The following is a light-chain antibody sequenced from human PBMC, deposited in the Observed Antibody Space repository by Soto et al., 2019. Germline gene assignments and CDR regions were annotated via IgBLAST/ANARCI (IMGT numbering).Light chain of an antibody. J-gene: IGKJ1*01. CDR3: QQYNNWPWT. CDR1: QSLPNSH. CDR2: AAS. Sequence: EIVLAQSPATLSVSPGDRATLSCRASQSLPNSHLAWCQQKPGQPPRLLIYAASTRATGIPARFSGSGSGTEFTLTISSLQSEDFAVYSCQQYNNWPWTFGQGTKVEVK. V-gene: IGKV3-15*01.